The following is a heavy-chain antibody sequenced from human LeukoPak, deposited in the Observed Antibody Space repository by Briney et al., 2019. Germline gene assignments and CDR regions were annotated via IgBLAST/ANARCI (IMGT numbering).Heavy chain of an antibody. CDR3: ARVITIFGDFDY. Sequence: GASVKVSCKASGGTFSSYAISWVRQAPGQGLEWLGWINPSGGGTNYAQKFQGRVTMTRDTSISTAYMELSRLRSDDTAVYYCARVITIFGDFDYWGQGTLVTVSS. CDR1: GGTFSSYA. V-gene: IGHV1-2*02. J-gene: IGHJ4*02. CDR2: INPSGGGT. D-gene: IGHD3-3*01.